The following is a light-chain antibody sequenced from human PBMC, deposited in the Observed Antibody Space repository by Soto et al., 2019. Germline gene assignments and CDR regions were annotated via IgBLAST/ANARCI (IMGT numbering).Light chain of an antibody. CDR2: EVS. CDR1: SRDVGGYNY. V-gene: IGLV2-14*01. CDR3: SSYTSSSTLV. J-gene: IGLJ1*01. Sequence: QSALTQPASVSGSPGQSITISCTGTSRDVGGYNYVSWYQQHPGKAPKLMIYEVSNRPSGVSNRFSGSKSGNTASLTISELQAEDEADYYCSSYTSSSTLVFGTGTKVTVL.